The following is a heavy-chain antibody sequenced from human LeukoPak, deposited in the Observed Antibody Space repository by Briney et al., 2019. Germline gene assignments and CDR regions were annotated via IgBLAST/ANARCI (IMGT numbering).Heavy chain of an antibody. CDR1: GGSISSGDYY. CDR2: IYYSGST. J-gene: IGHJ3*02. D-gene: IGHD3-16*02. CDR3: ASYMITFGGVIADAFDI. Sequence: SETLSLTCTVSGGSISSGDYYLSWIRQPPGKGLEWIGYIYYSGSTYYNPSLKSRVTISVDTSKNQFSLKLSSVTAADTAMYYCASYMITFGGVIADAFDIWGQGTMVTVSS. V-gene: IGHV4-30-4*08.